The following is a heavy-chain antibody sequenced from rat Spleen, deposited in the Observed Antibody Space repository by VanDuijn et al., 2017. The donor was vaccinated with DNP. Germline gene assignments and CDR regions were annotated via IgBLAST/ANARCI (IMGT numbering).Heavy chain of an antibody. V-gene: IGHV5-46*01. CDR2: ISPSGGST. CDR3: TRGGINWDYFDY. CDR1: GFAFSTFP. D-gene: IGHD5-1*01. J-gene: IGHJ2*01. Sequence: EVQLVESGGGLVQPGRSMKLSCAASGFAFSTFPMAWVRQAPTKGLEWVASISPSGGSTDYGDSVKGRFTISRDDAKDTLYLQMNSLRSEDTATYYCTRGGINWDYFDYWGQGVMVTVSS.